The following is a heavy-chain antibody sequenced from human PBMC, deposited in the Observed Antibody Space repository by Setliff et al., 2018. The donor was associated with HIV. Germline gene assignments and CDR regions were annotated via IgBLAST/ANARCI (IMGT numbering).Heavy chain of an antibody. V-gene: IGHV1-18*01. J-gene: IGHJ5*02. D-gene: IGHD2-2*01. CDR2: IGSYSGYT. CDR1: TYTLINYG. Sequence: GASVKVSCKASTYTLINYGVSWVRQAPGQGLEWMGWIGSYSGYTIYAQKFQDRLTMTTDTSTTTASMELRSLRSDDTAVYYCVRGHCNSDKCWYTWFDPWGQGTLVTVS. CDR3: VRGHCNSDKCWYTWFDP.